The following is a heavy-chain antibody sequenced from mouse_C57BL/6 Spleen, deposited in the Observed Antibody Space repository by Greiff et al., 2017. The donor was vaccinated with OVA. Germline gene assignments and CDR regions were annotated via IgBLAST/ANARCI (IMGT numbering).Heavy chain of an antibody. CDR1: GFTFTDYY. J-gene: IGHJ1*03. CDR3: ARDSTPWGYFDD. Sequence: DVMLVESGGGLVQPGGSLSLSCAASGFTFTDYYMRWVRQPPGKALEWLGFIRNKANGYTTEYSASVKGLFTISRDNSQSILYLQMNALRAEDSATYDCARDSTPWGYFDDWGTGTTVTVAS. CDR2: IRNKANGYTT. V-gene: IGHV7-3*01.